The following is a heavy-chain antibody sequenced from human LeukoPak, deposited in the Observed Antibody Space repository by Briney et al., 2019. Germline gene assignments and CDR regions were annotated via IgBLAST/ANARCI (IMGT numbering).Heavy chain of an antibody. CDR2: IGGSNGIT. CDR1: GFTFNSYA. J-gene: IGHJ4*02. D-gene: IGHD5-12*01. Sequence: GGSLRLSCAASGFTFNSYAMSWVRQAPGKGLEWVSVIGGSNGITFYVGSVKGRFTISRDNSKDTLYLQMNSLRAEDTAVYYCARNENSGWGYFDYWGQGTLVTVSS. CDR3: ARNENSGWGYFDY. V-gene: IGHV3-23*01.